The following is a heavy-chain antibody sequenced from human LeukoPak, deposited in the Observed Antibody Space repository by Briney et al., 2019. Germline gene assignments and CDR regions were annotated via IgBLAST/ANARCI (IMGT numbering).Heavy chain of an antibody. J-gene: IGHJ4*02. CDR3: ASIRIAVAESSPLFDY. V-gene: IGHV3-30-3*01. CDR2: ISYDGSNK. Sequence: GRSLRLSCAASGFTFSSYAMHWVRQAPGKGLEWVAVISYDGSNKYYADSVKGRFTISRDNSKNTLYLQMNSLRAEDTAVYYCASIRIAVAESSPLFDYWGQGTLVTVSS. D-gene: IGHD6-19*01. CDR1: GFTFSSYA.